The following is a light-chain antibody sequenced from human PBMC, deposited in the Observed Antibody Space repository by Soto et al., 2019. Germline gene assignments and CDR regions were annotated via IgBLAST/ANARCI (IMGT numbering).Light chain of an antibody. V-gene: IGKV3-15*01. CDR2: AAS. Sequence: EVGLTQSPSTLSVSAGEGATLTWRASQSVGTKLAWYQQKPGQSPRILIYAASTRATGVPARFGGSGSETEFTLTINSLQSEDFALYYCQQYNDASPITFGQGTRLEIK. CDR1: QSVGTK. J-gene: IGKJ5*01. CDR3: QQYNDASPIT.